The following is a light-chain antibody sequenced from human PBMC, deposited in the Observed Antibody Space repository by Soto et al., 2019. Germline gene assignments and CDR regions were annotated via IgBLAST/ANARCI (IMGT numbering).Light chain of an antibody. CDR1: ESVSSN. CDR2: GAS. CDR3: QQYNHWPPWT. V-gene: IGKV3-15*01. Sequence: EIVMTQSPVTLSVSPGERATLACRASESVSSNLAWYQQKPGQAPRLLIYGASTRATGIPARFSGSGSGTEFTLTISSLKSEDFALYYCQQYNHWPPWTFGQGTKVDIK. J-gene: IGKJ1*01.